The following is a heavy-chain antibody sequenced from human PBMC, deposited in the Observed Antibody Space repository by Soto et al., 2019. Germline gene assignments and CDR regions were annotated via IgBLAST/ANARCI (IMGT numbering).Heavy chain of an antibody. D-gene: IGHD5-12*01. CDR2: TYYKSKWFN. J-gene: IGHJ6*03. CDR3: ARGSWDDVSGHYYMDV. V-gene: IGHV6-1*01. Sequence: SPADSRTCAICGESVSSNRSGWYWFRQTPSRGLEWLGRTYYKSKWFNNYAVSVKSRITINPDTSQNQFSLQLDSVTPEDTAVYYCARGSWDDVSGHYYMDVWGKGTTVTVSS. CDR1: GESVSSNRSG.